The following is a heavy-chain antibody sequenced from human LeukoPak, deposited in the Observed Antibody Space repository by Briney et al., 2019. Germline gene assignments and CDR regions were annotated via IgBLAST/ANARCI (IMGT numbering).Heavy chain of an antibody. CDR1: GFTLTSYT. D-gene: IGHD5-18*01. CDR3: ARDRVQIWSYVGTFDS. J-gene: IGHJ4*02. CDR2: VSYDGTKI. Sequence: GGSLRLSCATSGFTLTSYTMHWVRQAPGKGLEWVAVVSYDGTKISYADSVKGRFTMSRDISKNTLYLQINSLKPEDSALYYCARDRVQIWSYVGTFDSWGQGTLVTVSS. V-gene: IGHV3-30-3*01.